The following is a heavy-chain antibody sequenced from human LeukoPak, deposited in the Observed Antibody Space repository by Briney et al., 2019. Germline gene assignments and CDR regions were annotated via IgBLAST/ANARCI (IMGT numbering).Heavy chain of an antibody. CDR1: GFGFSTYA. J-gene: IGHJ6*02. CDR3: ARDRTIPHYYGMDV. V-gene: IGHV3-23*01. D-gene: IGHD5-24*01. CDR2: ITSGANT. Sequence: GGSLRLSCAASGFGFSTYAMSWVRQAPGKGLEWVSSITSGANTYYADSVKGRFTISRHNSKNTLYLQMNSLRAEDTAVYYCARDRTIPHYYGMDVWGQGTTVTVSS.